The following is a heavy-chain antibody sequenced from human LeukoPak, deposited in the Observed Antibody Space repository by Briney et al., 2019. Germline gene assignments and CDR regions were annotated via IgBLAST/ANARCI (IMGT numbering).Heavy chain of an antibody. J-gene: IGHJ4*02. CDR2: ISGSGGST. CDR3: ARELYSSAWYGILFY. Sequence: GGSLRLSCAASGFTFSSYAMSWVRQAPGKGLEWVSAISGSGGSTYYADSVKGRFTISRDNARDSLYLQMNSLRDEDTAMYYCARELYSSAWYGILFYWGQGTLVTVSS. CDR1: GFTFSSYA. V-gene: IGHV3-23*01. D-gene: IGHD6-19*01.